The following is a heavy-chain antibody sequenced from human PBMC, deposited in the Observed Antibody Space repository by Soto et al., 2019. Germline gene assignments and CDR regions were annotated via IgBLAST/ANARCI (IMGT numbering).Heavy chain of an antibody. D-gene: IGHD1-26*01. CDR2: ISTSGST. V-gene: IGHV4-61*01. CDR1: GGSVSSSSYY. CDR3: ATIGIVGATSVDY. Sequence: QVQLQESGPGLVRPSETLSLTCTVSGGSVSSSSYYWSWIRQPPGKGLEWIGYISTSGSTNHDPSLKSRVTVSVDTSKIQFSLKLSSVTAADTAVYYCATIGIVGATSVDYWGQGTLVTVSS. J-gene: IGHJ4*02.